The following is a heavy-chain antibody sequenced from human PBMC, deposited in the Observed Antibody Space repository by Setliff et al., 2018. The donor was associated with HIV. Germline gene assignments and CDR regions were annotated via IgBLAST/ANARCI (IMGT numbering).Heavy chain of an antibody. J-gene: IGHJ4*02. V-gene: IGHV3-23*01. Sequence: PGESLKISCAASGFTFSSYAMSWVRQAPGKGLEWVSAISGSGGSTYYADSVKGRFTISRDNSKNTLYLQMNSLRAEDTAVYYCAKAGTYYYDSSGYFYWGQGTLVTVSS. CDR3: AKAGTYYYDSSGYFY. CDR2: ISGSGGST. D-gene: IGHD3-22*01. CDR1: GFTFSSYA.